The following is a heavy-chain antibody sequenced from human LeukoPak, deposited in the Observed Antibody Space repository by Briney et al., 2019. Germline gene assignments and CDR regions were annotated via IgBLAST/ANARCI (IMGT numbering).Heavy chain of an antibody. D-gene: IGHD4-17*01. CDR2: ISYDGSNK. J-gene: IGHJ5*02. V-gene: IGHV3-30-3*01. Sequence: GGSLRLSCAASGFTFSSYAMHWVRQAPGKGLEWVAVISYDGSNKYYADSVKGRFTISRDNSKNTLYLQMNSLRAEDTAVYYCARDQANYGGYAVGRFDPWGQGTLVTVSS. CDR3: ARDQANYGGYAVGRFDP. CDR1: GFTFSSYA.